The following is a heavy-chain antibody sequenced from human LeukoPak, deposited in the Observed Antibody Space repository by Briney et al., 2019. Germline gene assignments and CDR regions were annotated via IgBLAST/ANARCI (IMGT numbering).Heavy chain of an antibody. CDR3: ASYPYYDILTGFSHDV. D-gene: IGHD3-9*01. Sequence: GSSVKVSCKASGGTFSSYAISWVRQAPGQGLEWMGGIIPIFGTANYAQKFQGRVTIIADESTSTAYMELSSLRSEDTAVYYCASYPYYDILTGFSHDVWGKGTTVTVSS. CDR2: IIPIFGTA. CDR1: GGTFSSYA. V-gene: IGHV1-69*01. J-gene: IGHJ6*04.